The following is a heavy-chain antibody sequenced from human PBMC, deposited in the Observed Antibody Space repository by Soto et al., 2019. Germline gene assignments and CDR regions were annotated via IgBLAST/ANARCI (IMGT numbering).Heavy chain of an antibody. CDR3: ARLPAAGGMIFDY. J-gene: IGHJ4*02. CDR2: IYYSGTT. V-gene: IGHV4-59*08. Sequence: SETLSLTCTVSGGSISSYYWSWIRQPPGKGLEWIGYIYYSGTTNYNPSLKSRVTISIDTSKNQFSLKLSSVTAADTAVYYCARLPAAGGMIFDYWGQGTLVTVSS. D-gene: IGHD6-13*01. CDR1: GGSISSYY.